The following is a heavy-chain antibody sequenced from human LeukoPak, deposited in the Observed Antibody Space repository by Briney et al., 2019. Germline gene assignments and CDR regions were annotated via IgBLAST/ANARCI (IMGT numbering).Heavy chain of an antibody. D-gene: IGHD3-3*01. J-gene: IGHJ6*03. CDR1: GYTFTSYD. CDR3: ARGVRYYYYYYYMDV. Sequence: ASVKVSCKASGYTFTSYDINWVRQATGQGLEWMGWMNPNSGNTGYAQKFQGRVTITRNTSISTAYMELSSLRSEDTAVYYCARGVRYYYYYYYMDVWGKGTTDTVSS. V-gene: IGHV1-8*03. CDR2: MNPNSGNT.